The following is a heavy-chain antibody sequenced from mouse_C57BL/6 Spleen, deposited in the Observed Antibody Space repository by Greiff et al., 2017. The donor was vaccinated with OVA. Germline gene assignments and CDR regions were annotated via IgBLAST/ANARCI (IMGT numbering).Heavy chain of an antibody. CDR3: TQGTWFAY. CDR2: IDPENGDT. J-gene: IGHJ3*01. Sequence: EVKVVESGAELVRPGASVKLSCTASGFNIKDDYMHWVKQRPEQGLEWIGWIDPENGDTEYASKFQGKATITADTSSNTAYLQLSSLPSEDTAVYYCTQGTWFAYWGQGTLVTVSA. CDR1: GFNIKDDY. V-gene: IGHV14-4*01.